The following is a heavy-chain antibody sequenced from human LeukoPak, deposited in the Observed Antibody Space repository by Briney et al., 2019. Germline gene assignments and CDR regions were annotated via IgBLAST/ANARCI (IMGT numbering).Heavy chain of an antibody. CDR1: GFTFSSYA. CDR2: IRGSGGST. J-gene: IGHJ4*02. CDR3: AKGRGYSAYDDIGD. V-gene: IGHV3-23*01. Sequence: GGSLRLSCAASGFTFSSYAMTWVRQAPGKGLEWVSVIRGSGGSTFYADPVKGRFTISRDNSKNTLYLQMNSLRAEDTAVYYCAKGRGYSAYDDIGDWGQGTLVTVSS. D-gene: IGHD5-12*01.